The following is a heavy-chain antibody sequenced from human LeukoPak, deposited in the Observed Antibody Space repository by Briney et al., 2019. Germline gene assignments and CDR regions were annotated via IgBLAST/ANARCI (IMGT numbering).Heavy chain of an antibody. CDR1: GFTFSSYA. Sequence: LSGGSLRLSCAASGFTFSSYAMTWVRQAPGKGLEWVSVIHSDATTYYADSVKGRFTISRDISKNTLYLQMNSLRAEDTAVYYCAKRHLHRRSSSPFDYWGQGTLVTVSS. CDR2: IHSDATT. J-gene: IGHJ4*02. D-gene: IGHD6-6*01. V-gene: IGHV3-66*04. CDR3: AKRHLHRRSSSPFDY.